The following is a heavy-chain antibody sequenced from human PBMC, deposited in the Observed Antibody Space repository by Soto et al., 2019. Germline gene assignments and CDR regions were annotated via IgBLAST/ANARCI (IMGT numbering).Heavy chain of an antibody. V-gene: IGHV5-51*01. J-gene: IGHJ5*02. CDR2: IYPGDSDT. CDR1: GYSFTSYW. CDR3: ARQGNFWVRREFGLQPFDP. Sequence: GESLKISCKGSGYSFTSYWIGWVRQMPGKGLEWMGIIYPGDSDTRYSPSFQGQVTISADKSISTAYLQWSSLKASDTAMYYCARQGNFWVRREFGLQPFDPWGQGTLVTVSS. D-gene: IGHD3-10*01.